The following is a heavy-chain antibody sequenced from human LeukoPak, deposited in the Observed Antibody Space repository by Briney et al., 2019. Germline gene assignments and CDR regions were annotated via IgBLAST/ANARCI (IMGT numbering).Heavy chain of an antibody. J-gene: IGHJ5*02. CDR3: ARAVRFLEGWGGSWFDP. CDR1: GGTFSSYA. CDR2: IIPIFGTA. D-gene: IGHD3-3*01. V-gene: IGHV1-69*05. Sequence: SSVKVSCKASGGTFSSYAISWVRQAPGQGLEGMGGIIPIFGTANYAQKFQGRVTITTDESTSTAYMALSSLRSEDPAVYYCARAVRFLEGWGGSWFDPWGQGTLVTVSS.